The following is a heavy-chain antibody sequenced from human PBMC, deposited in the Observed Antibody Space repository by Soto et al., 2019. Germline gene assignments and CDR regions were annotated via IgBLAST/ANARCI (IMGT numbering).Heavy chain of an antibody. CDR1: GFTFSRYA. CDR2: ISGGGT. J-gene: IGHJ4*02. D-gene: IGHD6-19*01. V-gene: IGHV3-23*01. CDR3: AKDLTPDSGWDFDY. Sequence: DVQLLESGGGLVQPGGSLRLSCAASGFTFSRYAMSWVRQAPGKGLEWVSGISGGGTRYADSVKGRFTISRDNSKNTLYLQMNSLRAEDTAVYFCAKDLTPDSGWDFDYWGQGTLVTVSS.